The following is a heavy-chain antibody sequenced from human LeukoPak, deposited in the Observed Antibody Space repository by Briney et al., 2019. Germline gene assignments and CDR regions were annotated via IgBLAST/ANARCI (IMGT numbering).Heavy chain of an antibody. CDR1: GYTFTSYD. CDR3: ATEAMVRGVIIPLRY. V-gene: IGHV1-8*03. J-gene: IGHJ4*02. D-gene: IGHD3-10*01. CDR2: MNPNSGNT. Sequence: GASVKVSCXASGYTFTSYDINWVRQATGQGLEWMGWMNPNSGNTGYAQKFQGRVTITRNTSISTAYMELSSLRSEDTAVYYCATEAMVRGVIIPLRYWGQGTLVTVSS.